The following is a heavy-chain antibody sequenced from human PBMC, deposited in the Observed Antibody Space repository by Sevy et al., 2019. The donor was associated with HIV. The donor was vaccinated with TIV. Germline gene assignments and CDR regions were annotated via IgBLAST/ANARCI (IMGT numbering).Heavy chain of an antibody. Sequence: GESLKISCAASGFTFSSYWMSWVRQAPGKGLEWVANINQDGSEKYYVDSVKGRFTISRDNAKNSLYLQMNSLRAEDTAVYYCARPEGEQLPRRRGAFDIWGQGTMVTVSS. J-gene: IGHJ3*02. CDR2: INQDGSEK. CDR3: ARPEGEQLPRRRGAFDI. CDR1: GFTFSSYW. D-gene: IGHD6-13*01. V-gene: IGHV3-7*01.